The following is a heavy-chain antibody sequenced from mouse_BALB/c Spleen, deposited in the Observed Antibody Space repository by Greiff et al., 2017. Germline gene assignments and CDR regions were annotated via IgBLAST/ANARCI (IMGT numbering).Heavy chain of an antibody. CDR1: GFNIKDYY. CDR3: ALITTATVYFDY. Sequence: VQLQQSGAELVRPGALVKLSCKASGFNIKDYYMHWVKQRPEQGLEWIGWIDPENGNTIYDPKFQGKASITADTSSNTAYLQLSSLTSEDTAVYYCALITTATVYFDYWGQGTTLTVSS. D-gene: IGHD1-2*01. J-gene: IGHJ2*01. CDR2: IDPENGNT. V-gene: IGHV14-1*02.